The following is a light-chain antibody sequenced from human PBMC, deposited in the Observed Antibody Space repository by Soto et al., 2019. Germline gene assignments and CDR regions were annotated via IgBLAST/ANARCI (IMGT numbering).Light chain of an antibody. CDR2: GAC. Sequence: EIVMTQSPATLSVSAGERVTLSCRASQSVSSNFAWYQQKPGQTPRLLIYGACTRATGIPARFSGSGSGTDLTLTTSILHSEDFAVYYYQHYNNWPPLTFGGVTKVEIK. CDR3: QHYNNWPPLT. CDR1: QSVSSN. V-gene: IGKV3D-15*01. J-gene: IGKJ4*02.